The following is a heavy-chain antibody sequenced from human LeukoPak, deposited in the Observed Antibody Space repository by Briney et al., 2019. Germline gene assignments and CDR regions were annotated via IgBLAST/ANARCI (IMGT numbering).Heavy chain of an antibody. CDR2: IKQDGSAK. Sequence: GGSLRLSCAASGFTFGDYWMTWVRQAPGKGPEWVANIKQDGSAKYYVDSVRGRFTISRDNAKNVLYLQMNSLRAEDTAVYYCARGEFAWIQGSYGMNVWGQGTTVTVSS. J-gene: IGHJ6*02. V-gene: IGHV3-7*01. CDR3: ARGEFAWIQGSYGMNV. CDR1: GFTFGDYW. D-gene: IGHD5-18*01.